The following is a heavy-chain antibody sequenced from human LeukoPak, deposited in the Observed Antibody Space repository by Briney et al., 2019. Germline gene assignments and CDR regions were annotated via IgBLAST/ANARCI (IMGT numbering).Heavy chain of an antibody. J-gene: IGHJ4*02. Sequence: ASVKVSCKASGYTFTSYDINWVRQATGQGLEWMGWMNPNSGNTGYAQKFQGRVTMTRNTSISTAYMELSSLRSEDTAVYYCARGCPDYGDCDLAFDYWGQGTLVTVSS. CDR1: GYTFTSYD. V-gene: IGHV1-8*01. CDR3: ARGCPDYGDCDLAFDY. D-gene: IGHD4-17*01. CDR2: MNPNSGNT.